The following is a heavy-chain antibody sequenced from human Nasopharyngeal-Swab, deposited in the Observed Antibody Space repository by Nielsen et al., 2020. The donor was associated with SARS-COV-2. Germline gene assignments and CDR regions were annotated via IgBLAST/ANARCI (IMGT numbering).Heavy chain of an antibody. J-gene: IGHJ3*02. Sequence: GESLKISCAASGFTFSSYAMHWVRQAPGKGLEWVAVISYDGSNKYYADSVKGRFTISRDNSKNTLYLQMNSLRAEDTAVYYCARGSRRFSVAGTSAAFDIWGQGTMVTVSS. CDR3: ARGSRRFSVAGTSAAFDI. CDR2: ISYDGSNK. D-gene: IGHD6-19*01. V-gene: IGHV3-30-3*01. CDR1: GFTFSSYA.